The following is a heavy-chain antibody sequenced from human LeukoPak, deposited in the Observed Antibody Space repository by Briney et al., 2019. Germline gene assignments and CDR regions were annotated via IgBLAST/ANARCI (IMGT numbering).Heavy chain of an antibody. V-gene: IGHV4-34*01. Sequence: SETLSLTCAVYGGSFSGYHRSWNRQPPTKGLEWIGEINHSGGTNYNPSLKSRVTISVDTSKKKFSLRLSSVTAADTAVYYCARSIVVAGYVSDYYYYGMDVWGQGTTVTVSS. CDR1: GGSFSGYH. J-gene: IGHJ6*02. CDR2: INHSGGT. CDR3: ARSIVVAGYVSDYYYYGMDV. D-gene: IGHD6-19*01.